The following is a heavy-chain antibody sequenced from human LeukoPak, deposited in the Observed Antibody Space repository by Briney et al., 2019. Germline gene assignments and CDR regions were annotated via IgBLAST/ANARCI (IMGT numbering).Heavy chain of an antibody. Sequence: GGSLRLSCAASGFTFSSYGMHWVRQAPGKGLEWVAVISYDGSNKYYADSVKRRFTISRDNSKNTLYLQMNSLRAEDTAVYYCASIKVAVAGSGAWGQGTLVTVSS. CDR3: ASIKVAVAGSGA. V-gene: IGHV3-30*03. CDR1: GFTFSSYG. CDR2: ISYDGSNK. D-gene: IGHD6-19*01. J-gene: IGHJ4*02.